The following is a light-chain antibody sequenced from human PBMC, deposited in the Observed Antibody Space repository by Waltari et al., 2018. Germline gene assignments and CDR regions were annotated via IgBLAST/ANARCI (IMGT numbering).Light chain of an antibody. CDR1: SSDVGNYNFF. Sequence: QSALTQPASGSGSPGQSITISCTGSSSDVGNYNFFVSWYQHHPGEAPQLIIYETNERPSGVSVRFSGSKSGNTASLTISGLQAEDEADYYCGSYGVTVVFGGGTKLTVL. J-gene: IGLJ2*01. CDR3: GSYGVTVV. CDR2: ETN. V-gene: IGLV2-23*01.